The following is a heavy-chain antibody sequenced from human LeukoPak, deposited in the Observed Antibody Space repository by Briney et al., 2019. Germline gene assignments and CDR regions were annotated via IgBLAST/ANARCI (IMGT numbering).Heavy chain of an antibody. D-gene: IGHD6-13*01. CDR1: GYTFTSYG. V-gene: IGHV1-69*04. CDR3: ARGGEAAAGIFDY. J-gene: IGHJ4*02. Sequence: SVKVSCKASGYTFTSYGISWVRQAPGQGLEWMGRIIPILGIANYAQKFQGRVTITADKSTSTAYMELSSLRSEDTAVYYCARGGEAAAGIFDYWGQGTLVTVSS. CDR2: IIPILGIA.